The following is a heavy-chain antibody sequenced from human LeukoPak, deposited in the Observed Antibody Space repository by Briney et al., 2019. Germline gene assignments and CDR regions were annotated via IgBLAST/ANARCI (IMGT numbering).Heavy chain of an antibody. CDR1: GFTFDDYA. V-gene: IGHV3-9*01. J-gene: IGHJ4*02. CDR3: AKDIVLTGSSAFDY. CDR2: ISWNSGSI. D-gene: IGHD3-9*01. Sequence: GGSLRLSCAASGFTFDDYAMHWVRQAPGKGLEWVSGISWNSGSIGYADSVKSRFTISRDNAKNSLYLQMNSLRAEDTALYYCAKDIVLTGSSAFDYWGQGTLVTVSS.